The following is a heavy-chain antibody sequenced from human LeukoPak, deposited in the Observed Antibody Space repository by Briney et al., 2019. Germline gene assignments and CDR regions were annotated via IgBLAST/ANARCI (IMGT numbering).Heavy chain of an antibody. V-gene: IGHV4-34*01. J-gene: IGHJ6*04. Sequence: KTSETLSLTCAVYGGSFSGYYWSWIRQPPGKGLEWIGEINHSGSTNYNPSLKSRVTISVDTSKNQFSLKLSSVTAADTAVYYCARATYMVRGYYYYGMDVRGKGTTVTVSS. CDR2: INHSGST. CDR3: ARATYMVRGYYYYGMDV. D-gene: IGHD3-10*01. CDR1: GGSFSGYY.